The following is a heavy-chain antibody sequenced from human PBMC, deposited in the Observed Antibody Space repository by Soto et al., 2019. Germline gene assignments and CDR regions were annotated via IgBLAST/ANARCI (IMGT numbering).Heavy chain of an antibody. V-gene: IGHV1-24*01. CDR1: GYTLTELS. CDR2: FDPEDGET. D-gene: IGHD3-9*01. CDR3: ATEGEYYDILPGYLYWFAP. J-gene: IGHJ5*02. Sequence: ASVKVSCKVSGYTLTELSMHWVRQAPGKGLEWMGGFDPEDGETIYAQKFQGRVTMTEDTSTDTAYMELSSLRSEDTAVYYCATEGEYYDILPGYLYWFAPWGQGTLVTVSS.